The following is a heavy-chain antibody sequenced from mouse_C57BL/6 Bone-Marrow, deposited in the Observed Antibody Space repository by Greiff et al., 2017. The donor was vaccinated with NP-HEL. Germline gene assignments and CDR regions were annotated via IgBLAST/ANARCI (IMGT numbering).Heavy chain of an antibody. D-gene: IGHD2-5*01. V-gene: IGHV1-39*01. J-gene: IGHJ4*01. Sequence: EVQLQQSGPELVKPGASVKISCKASGYSFTDYNMNWVKQSNGKSLEWIGVINPNYGTTSYNQKFKGKATLTVDQSSSTAYMPLNSLTSEDSAFYYCARWGAYYSNWGAMDYWGQGTSVTVSS. CDR3: ARWGAYYSNWGAMDY. CDR1: GYSFTDYN. CDR2: INPNYGTT.